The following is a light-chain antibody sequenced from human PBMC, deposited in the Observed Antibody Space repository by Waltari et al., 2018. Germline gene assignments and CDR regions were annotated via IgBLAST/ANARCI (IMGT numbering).Light chain of an antibody. J-gene: IGLJ1*01. Sequence: SYELTQPPSVSVSPGQTPSITCSGDNLGAKYACWYQQKPGQSPVLVIYQDSKRPSGIPERFSGSNSGNTATLTISGTQAMDEADYYCQAWDSSIHYVFGTGTKVTVL. CDR2: QDS. CDR1: NLGAKY. CDR3: QAWDSSIHYV. V-gene: IGLV3-1*01.